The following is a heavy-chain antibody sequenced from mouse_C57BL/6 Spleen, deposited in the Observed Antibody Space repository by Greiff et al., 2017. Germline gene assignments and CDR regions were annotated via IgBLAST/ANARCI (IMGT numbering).Heavy chain of an antibody. D-gene: IGHD2-1*01. CDR1: GYTFTDYE. J-gene: IGHJ3*01. V-gene: IGHV1-15*01. Sequence: QVQLQQSGAELVRPGASVTLSCKASGYTFTDYEMHWVKQTPVHGLEWIGAIDPETGGTAYNQKFKGKAILTADKSSSTAYMELRSLTSEDSAVYYCTRSRYYGNYDGFAYWGQGTLVTVSA. CDR3: TRSRYYGNYDGFAY. CDR2: IDPETGGT.